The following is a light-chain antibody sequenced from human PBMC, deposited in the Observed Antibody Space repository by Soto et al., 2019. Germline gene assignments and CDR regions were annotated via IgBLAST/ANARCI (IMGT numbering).Light chain of an antibody. V-gene: IGKV3-20*01. J-gene: IGKJ2*01. CDR1: QTVSNNY. CDR2: GSS. CDR3: QQYGSSPPYT. Sequence: EVVLTQSPGTLSLSPGERATLSCRASQTVSNNYLAWYQHKPGQSPTLLIFGSSDRATGIPDMFSGSGSGTDFTLPISRLEPEDFAVYYCQQYGSSPPYTFGQGTKLEIK.